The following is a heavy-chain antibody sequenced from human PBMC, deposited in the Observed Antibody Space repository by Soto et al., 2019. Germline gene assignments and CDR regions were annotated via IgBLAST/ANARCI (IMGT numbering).Heavy chain of an antibody. D-gene: IGHD6-19*01. CDR2: ISYDGSNK. V-gene: IGHV3-30*18. Sequence: GGSLRLSCAASGFTFSSYGMHWVRQAPGKGLEWVAVISYDGSNKYYADSVKGRFTISRGNSKNTLYLQMNSLRAEDTAVYYCAKDEGYSSGWYYYYGMDVWGQGTTVTVSS. CDR3: AKDEGYSSGWYYYYGMDV. J-gene: IGHJ6*02. CDR1: GFTFSSYG.